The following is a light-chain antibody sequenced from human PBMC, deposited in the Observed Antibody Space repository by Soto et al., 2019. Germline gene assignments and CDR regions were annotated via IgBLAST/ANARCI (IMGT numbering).Light chain of an antibody. Sequence: QSVLAQPASVSGSPGQSITISCTGTSSDVGGYNYVSWYQQHPGKAPKLIIYEVSNRPTGVSNRFSGSKSGHTASLTISGLQSEDEADYFCTSYTSSSTIDVFGNGTKVTVL. CDR2: EVS. V-gene: IGLV2-14*01. J-gene: IGLJ1*01. CDR3: TSYTSSSTIDV. CDR1: SSDVGGYNY.